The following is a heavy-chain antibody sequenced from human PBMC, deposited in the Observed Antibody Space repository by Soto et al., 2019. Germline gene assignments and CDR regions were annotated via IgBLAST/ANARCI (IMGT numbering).Heavy chain of an antibody. CDR2: IYYTGGT. Sequence: SETLSLTCTVSGGSISSYYWTWIRQPPGKGLEWIGYIYYTGGTKYSPSLKSRVTISLDTSKNQFSLKLTSMTAADTAVYYCARGMGTAVEAINYYYFYGMDVWGQGTTVTVSS. CDR3: ARGMGTAVEAINYYYFYGMDV. CDR1: GGSISSYY. J-gene: IGHJ6*02. D-gene: IGHD6-19*01. V-gene: IGHV4-59*01.